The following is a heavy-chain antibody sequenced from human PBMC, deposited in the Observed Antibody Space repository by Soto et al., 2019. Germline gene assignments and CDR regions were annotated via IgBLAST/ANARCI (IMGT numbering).Heavy chain of an antibody. CDR1: GLTFDDYG. CDR2: INWNGGST. CDR3: ARTYCSGGNCYRDAFDI. J-gene: IGHJ3*02. V-gene: IGHV3-20*01. Sequence: PGGSTRLSCAASGLTFDDYGMTWVRQAPGKGLEWVSGINWNGGSTAYADSVKGRFTISRDNAKNSLYLQMNSLRVEDTALYHCARTYCSGGNCYRDAFDIWGQGTMVTVSS. D-gene: IGHD2-15*01.